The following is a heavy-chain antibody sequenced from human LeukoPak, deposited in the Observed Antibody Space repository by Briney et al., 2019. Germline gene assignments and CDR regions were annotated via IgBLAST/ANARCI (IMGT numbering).Heavy chain of an antibody. V-gene: IGHV4-38-2*02. CDR3: ARAQPQYASDY. D-gene: IGHD1-14*01. CDR1: GYSISSGYY. J-gene: IGHJ4*02. CDR2: IYHSGST. Sequence: KPSETLSLTCTVSGYSISSGYYWGWIRQPPGKGLEWIGSIYHSGSTYYNPSLKSRVTISVDTSKNQFSLKLSSVTAADTAVYYCARAQPQYASDYWGQGTLVTVSS.